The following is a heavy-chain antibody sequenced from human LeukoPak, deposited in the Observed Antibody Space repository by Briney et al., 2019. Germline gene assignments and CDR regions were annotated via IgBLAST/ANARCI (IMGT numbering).Heavy chain of an antibody. Sequence: GGSLRLSCGACGFLQRSYYMSWVRQSTRKGLQWVSIMYCGGSPDFADSVKGRFIISRDHSKMTLYLQMNSLRAEDTAVYYYARDRCCSGGSCYGDAFDLWGQGTMVTVSS. CDR1: GFLQRSYY. CDR3: ARDRCCSGGSCYGDAFDL. CDR2: MYCGGSP. D-gene: IGHD2-15*01. J-gene: IGHJ3*01. V-gene: IGHV3-53*01.